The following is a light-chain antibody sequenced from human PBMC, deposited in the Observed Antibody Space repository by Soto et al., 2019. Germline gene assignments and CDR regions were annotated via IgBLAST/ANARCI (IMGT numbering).Light chain of an antibody. CDR1: QSLSRY. CDR3: QQRSSWL. Sequence: EIVLTQSPATLSLSPGERATLSCRASQSLSRYLAWYQQKPGQAPRLLIYDASNRATGIPARFSGSGSGTDFTHTISCLEPEEFAVYYCQQRSSWLFGQATKLEIK. V-gene: IGKV3-11*01. CDR2: DAS. J-gene: IGKJ2*01.